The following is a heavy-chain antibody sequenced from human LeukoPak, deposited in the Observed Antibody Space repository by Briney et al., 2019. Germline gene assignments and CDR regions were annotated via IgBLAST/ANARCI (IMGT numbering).Heavy chain of an antibody. V-gene: IGHV3-33*01. CDR2: ILSDGSKE. D-gene: IGHD3-22*01. CDR1: GFTFSSYG. J-gene: IGHJ4*02. Sequence: PGGSLRLSCAASGFTFSSYGMHWVRQAPGKGLEWVAVILSDGSKEFYTDSVKGRFTISKDNSKNTLYLQMNSLRAEDTAVYYCVREDDRPDNGLDYGGQGTLVPVPS. CDR3: VREDDRPDNGLDY.